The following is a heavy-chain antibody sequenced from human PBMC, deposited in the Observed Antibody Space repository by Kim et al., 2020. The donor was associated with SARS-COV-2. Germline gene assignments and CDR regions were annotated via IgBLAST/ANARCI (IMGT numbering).Heavy chain of an antibody. J-gene: IGHJ4*02. CDR3: ARAGWGYCSEGRCNSGGYFDN. D-gene: IGHD2-15*01. Sequence: GGSLRLSCAASGFTFSTYCMNWIRQAPGKGLVWVSRINGIGGSTVYADSVKGRFTISRDNAKNTVYLQMNSLSAEDTAVYYCARAGWGYCSEGRCNSGGYFDNWGQGTLFTVSS. V-gene: IGHV3-74*01. CDR1: GFTFSTYC. CDR2: INGIGGST.